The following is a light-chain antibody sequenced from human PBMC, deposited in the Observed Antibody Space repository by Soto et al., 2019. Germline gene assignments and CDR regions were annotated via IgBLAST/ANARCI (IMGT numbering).Light chain of an antibody. Sequence: QSVLTQPPSASGAPGQRVTISCSGSSSNIGSNTVNWYQQLPGTAPKLLIYTNNQRPSGVRDRFSGSRSGTSASLAISRLQSEDEADYYCAAWDDSLNGFVFGTGTKLTVL. CDR1: SSNIGSNT. J-gene: IGLJ1*01. CDR2: TNN. CDR3: AAWDDSLNGFV. V-gene: IGLV1-44*01.